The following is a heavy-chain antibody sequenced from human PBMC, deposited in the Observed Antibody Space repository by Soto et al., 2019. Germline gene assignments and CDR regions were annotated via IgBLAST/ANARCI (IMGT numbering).Heavy chain of an antibody. CDR2: INPSGGST. Sequence: ASVKVSCKASGYTFTSYYMHWVRQAPGQGLEWMGIINPSGGSTSYAQKFQGRVTMTRDTSTSTVYMELSSLRSEDMAVYYCARAPYCSGGSCYSGMSAFDIWGQGTMVTVSS. V-gene: IGHV1-46*01. D-gene: IGHD2-15*01. CDR3: ARAPYCSGGSCYSGMSAFDI. J-gene: IGHJ3*02. CDR1: GYTFTSYY.